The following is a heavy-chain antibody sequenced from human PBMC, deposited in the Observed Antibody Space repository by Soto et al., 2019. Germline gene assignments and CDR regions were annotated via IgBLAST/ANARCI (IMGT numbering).Heavy chain of an antibody. CDR1: GFTFDDYA. D-gene: IGHD6-19*01. V-gene: IGHV3-9*01. CDR2: ISWNSGSI. CDR3: AKDNKYSSGWYPDYYYYVDV. J-gene: IGHJ6*03. Sequence: PGGSLRLSCAASGFTFDDYAMHWVRQAPGKGLEWVSGISWNSGSIGYADSVKGRFTISRDNAKNSLYLQMNSLRAEDTALYYCAKDNKYSSGWYPDYYYYVDVWGKGTTVTVSS.